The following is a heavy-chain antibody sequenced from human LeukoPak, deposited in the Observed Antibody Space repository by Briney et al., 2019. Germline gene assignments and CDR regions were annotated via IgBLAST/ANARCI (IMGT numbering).Heavy chain of an antibody. V-gene: IGHV4-34*01. Sequence: SETLSLTCAVSGGSVRDYYWSWIRQPPGKGLEWIAVIHHSGTTKYNPSLKSRVTISMDTSKNQFSLKLSSVTAADTAVYYCARRGPFLTITMVRGVIHWGQGTLVTVSS. CDR1: GGSVRDYY. D-gene: IGHD3-10*01. CDR2: IHHSGTT. CDR3: ARRGPFLTITMVRGVIH. J-gene: IGHJ4*02.